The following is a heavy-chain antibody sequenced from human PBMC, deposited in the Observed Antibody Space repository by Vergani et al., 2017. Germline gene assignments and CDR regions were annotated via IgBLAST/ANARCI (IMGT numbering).Heavy chain of an antibody. Sequence: QVQLVQSGAEVKKPGSSVKVSCKASGGTFSSYAISWVPQAPGQGLEWMGGSIPIFGTANYAQTFQGRVTITADESPSTAYMELSSLRSEDTAVYYCAREGGWQQLSGSFDYWGQGTLVTVSS. D-gene: IGHD6-13*01. CDR3: AREGGWQQLSGSFDY. CDR2: SIPIFGTA. V-gene: IGHV1-69*01. CDR1: GGTFSSYA. J-gene: IGHJ4*02.